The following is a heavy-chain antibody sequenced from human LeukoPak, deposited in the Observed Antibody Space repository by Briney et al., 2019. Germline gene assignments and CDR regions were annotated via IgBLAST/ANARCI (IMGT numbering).Heavy chain of an antibody. CDR1: GGSISSSSYY. CDR3: ARDHEVRGVIKYNWFDP. V-gene: IGHV4-39*07. J-gene: IGHJ5*02. D-gene: IGHD3-10*01. Sequence: PSETLSLTCTVSGGSISSSSYYWGWIRQPPGKGLEWIGSIYYSGSTYYNPSLKSRATISVDTSKNQFSLKLSSVTAADTAVYYCARDHEVRGVIKYNWFDPWGQGTLVTVSS. CDR2: IYYSGST.